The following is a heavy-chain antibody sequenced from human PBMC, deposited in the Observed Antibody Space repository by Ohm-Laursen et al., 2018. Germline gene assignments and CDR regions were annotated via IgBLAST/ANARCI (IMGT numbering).Heavy chain of an antibody. Sequence: GTLSLTCAVYGGSFSGYYWNWIRQPPGKGLEWIGEINHSRSTKYNSSFKSRVTISIDTSKNQVSLNLNSVTAADTAVYYCARHPYLGAPLYPWGQGTLVTVSS. D-gene: IGHD3-16*01. CDR1: GGSFSGYY. CDR3: ARHPYLGAPLYP. J-gene: IGHJ5*02. CDR2: INHSRST. V-gene: IGHV4-34*01.